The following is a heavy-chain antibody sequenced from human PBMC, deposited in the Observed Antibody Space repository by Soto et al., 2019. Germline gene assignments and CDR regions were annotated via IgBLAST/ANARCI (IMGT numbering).Heavy chain of an antibody. D-gene: IGHD3-3*01. CDR2: MNPSSGDT. J-gene: IGHJ6*02. Sequence: ASVKVSCKASGYTFTNFDITWVRQAAGQGLEWMGSMNPSSGDTDYAQTFKGRVTMTRNISINTAYMELSSVTAADTAVYYCGGHQDHITPRMDVWGQGTTVTVSS. CDR3: GGHQDHITPRMDV. V-gene: IGHV1-8*01. CDR1: GYTFTNFD.